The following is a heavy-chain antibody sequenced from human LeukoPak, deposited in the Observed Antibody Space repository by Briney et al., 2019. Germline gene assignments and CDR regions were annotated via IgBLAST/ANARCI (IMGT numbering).Heavy chain of an antibody. Sequence: GGSLRLSCAASGFTFSSYGMHWVRQAPGKGLEWVAFIRYDGSNKYYADSVKGRFTISRDNSKNTLYLQMNSLRAEDTAVYYCARMSGERRYCSSTSCYTGLDYWGQGTLVTVSS. J-gene: IGHJ4*02. V-gene: IGHV3-30*02. CDR2: IRYDGSNK. CDR3: ARMSGERRYCSSTSCYTGLDY. D-gene: IGHD2-2*02. CDR1: GFTFSSYG.